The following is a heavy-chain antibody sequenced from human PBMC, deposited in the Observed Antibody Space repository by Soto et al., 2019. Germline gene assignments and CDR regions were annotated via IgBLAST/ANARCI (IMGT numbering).Heavy chain of an antibody. D-gene: IGHD5-18*01. V-gene: IGHV3-53*01. CDR1: GFTVSSNY. CDR3: GRDRGDSYGPVYYFDC. CDR2: IYSGGST. Sequence: GGSLRLSCAASGFTVSSNYMSWVRQAPGKGLEWASVIYSGGSTYYADSVKGRFTISRDNSKNTLYLQMNSLRAEDTAVHYCGRDRGDSYGPVYYFDCWGQGTLVTVSS. J-gene: IGHJ4*02.